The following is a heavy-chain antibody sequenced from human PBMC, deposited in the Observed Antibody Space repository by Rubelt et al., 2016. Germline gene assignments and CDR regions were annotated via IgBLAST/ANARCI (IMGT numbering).Heavy chain of an antibody. CDR1: A. D-gene: IGHD2-2*01. Sequence: AITWVRQAPGQGLEWMGRVIPMLGIANYAQKFQGRVTITADKSTSTAYMELSSLRSEDTAVYYCAGGYCSSIRCSSYYMDVWGKGTTVTVSS. V-gene: IGHV1-69*04. CDR3: AGGYCSSIRCSSYYMDV. J-gene: IGHJ6*04. CDR2: VIPMLGIA.